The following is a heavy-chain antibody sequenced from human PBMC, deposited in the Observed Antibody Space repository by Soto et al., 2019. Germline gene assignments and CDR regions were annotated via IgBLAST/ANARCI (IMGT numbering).Heavy chain of an antibody. CDR1: GFTFRSYG. D-gene: IGHD6-19*01. CDR3: AKDYGSGWTMGDF. J-gene: IGHJ4*02. V-gene: IGHV3-30*18. CDR2: ISYDGSNK. Sequence: QVQLVESGGGVVQPGRSLRLSCAASGFTFRSYGMHWVRQAPGKGLEWVAVISYDGSNKFYADSVKGRFTISRDNSKNTLYLQVNSPRAEDTAMYYCAKDYGSGWTMGDFWGQGTLVTVSS.